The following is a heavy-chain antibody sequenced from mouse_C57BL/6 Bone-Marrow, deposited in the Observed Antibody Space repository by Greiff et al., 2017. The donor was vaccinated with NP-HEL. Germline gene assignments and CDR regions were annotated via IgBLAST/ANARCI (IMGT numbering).Heavy chain of an antibody. V-gene: IGHV7-1*01. CDR2: SRNKANDYTT. J-gene: IGHJ3*01. CDR3: ARDDYDGAFAY. D-gene: IGHD2-4*01. CDR1: GFTFSDFY. Sequence: EVQRVESGGGLVQSGRSLRLSCATSGFTFSDFYMEWVRQAPGKGLEWIAASRNKANDYTTEYSASVKGRFIVSRDTSQSILYLQMNALRAEDTAIYYCARDDYDGAFAYWGQGTLVTVSA.